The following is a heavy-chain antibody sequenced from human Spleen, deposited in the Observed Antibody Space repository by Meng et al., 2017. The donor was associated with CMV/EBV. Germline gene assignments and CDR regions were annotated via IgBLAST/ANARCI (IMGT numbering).Heavy chain of an antibody. CDR2: IYPGDSDT. CDR3: VRLGASSTYFDY. J-gene: IGHJ4*02. Sequence: CKGSGYTFTSYWISWVRQMHGKGLEWMGIIYPGDSDTRYSPSFQGQVTISVDESISSAYLQWGRLRASDTAMYYCVRLGASSTYFDYWGQGTLVTVSS. D-gene: IGHD2-2*01. CDR1: GYTFTSYW. V-gene: IGHV5-51*01.